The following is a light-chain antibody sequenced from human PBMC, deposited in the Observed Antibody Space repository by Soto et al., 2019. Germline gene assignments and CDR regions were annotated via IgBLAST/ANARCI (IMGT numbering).Light chain of an antibody. J-gene: IGKJ5*01. CDR2: DTS. V-gene: IGKV3D-11*03. CDR1: NIGSSN. Sequence: TPPPGSLAVSLPERATLSCMAKNIGSSNLAWYQQKPGQAPGLLIYDTSSRATGIPARFSGSGSGTDFTLTISSLEPEDFAVYYCQQRSSSPVTFGQGTRLEIK. CDR3: QQRSSSPVT.